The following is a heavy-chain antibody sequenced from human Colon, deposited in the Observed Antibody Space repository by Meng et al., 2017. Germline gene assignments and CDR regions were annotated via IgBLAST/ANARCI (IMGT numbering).Heavy chain of an antibody. CDR1: GYTFTGYF. CDR2: IDTNSGGT. Sequence: ASVKVSCKASGYTFTGYFMPWLRQAPGQRLEWMGYIDTNSGGTTFAQKFQGRVTMTRDTSISNAYMYLYSNTSDDTAVYYCARGPSSGAFDIWGQGTMVTVSS. CDR3: ARGPSSGAFDI. J-gene: IGHJ3*02. V-gene: IGHV1-2*02.